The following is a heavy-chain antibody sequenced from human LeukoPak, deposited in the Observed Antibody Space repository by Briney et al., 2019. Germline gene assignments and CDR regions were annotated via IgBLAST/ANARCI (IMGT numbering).Heavy chain of an antibody. V-gene: IGHV4-59*01. CDR1: GGSISSYY. J-gene: IGHJ3*02. Sequence: KSSETLSLTCTVSGGSISSYYWSWIRQPPGKGLEWIGYIYYSGSTNYNPSLKSRVTISVDTSKNQLSLKLSSVTAADTAVYYCARALVGADDAFDIWGQGTMVTVSS. CDR3: ARALVGADDAFDI. D-gene: IGHD1-26*01. CDR2: IYYSGST.